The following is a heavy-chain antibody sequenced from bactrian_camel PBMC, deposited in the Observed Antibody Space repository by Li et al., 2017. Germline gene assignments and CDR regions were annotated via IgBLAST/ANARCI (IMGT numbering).Heavy chain of an antibody. J-gene: IGHJ4*01. CDR1: GYISSRDC. CDR3: AASFVPISSAGYCYTLDY. V-gene: IGHV3S53*01. Sequence: QLVESGGGSVQAGGSLTLSCVGSGYISSRDCKGWFRQVGGKEREGVAAMDNVGSTMYADSVKGRFTISKDSAKNTLYLQMNSLKPEDTAMYYCAASFVPISSAGYCYTLDYWGQGTQVTVS. CDR2: MDNVGST. D-gene: IGHD2*01.